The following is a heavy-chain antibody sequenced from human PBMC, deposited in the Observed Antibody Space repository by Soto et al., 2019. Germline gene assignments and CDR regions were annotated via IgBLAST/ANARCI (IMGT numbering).Heavy chain of an antibody. J-gene: IGHJ3*02. CDR1: GGSISSGGYY. Sequence: SETLSLTCTVSGGSISSGGYYWSWIRQHPGKGLEWIGYIYYSGSTYYNPSLKSRVTISVDTSKNQFSLKLSSVTAADTAVYYCARDARPPGGYAFDIWGQGTMVTVSS. D-gene: IGHD3-16*01. CDR3: ARDARPPGGYAFDI. V-gene: IGHV4-31*03. CDR2: IYYSGST.